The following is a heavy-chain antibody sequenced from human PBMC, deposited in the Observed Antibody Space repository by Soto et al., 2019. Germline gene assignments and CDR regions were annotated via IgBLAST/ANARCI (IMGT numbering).Heavy chain of an antibody. Sequence: SETLSLTCAVSGGSISSGGYSWSWIRRPPGKGLEWIGYIYHSGSTYYNPSLKSRVTISVDRSKNQFSLKPSSVTAADTAVYYCASSRTFWFDPWGQGTLVTVSS. J-gene: IGHJ5*02. D-gene: IGHD3-16*01. CDR2: IYHSGST. CDR3: ASSRTFWFDP. CDR1: GGSISSGGYS. V-gene: IGHV4-30-2*01.